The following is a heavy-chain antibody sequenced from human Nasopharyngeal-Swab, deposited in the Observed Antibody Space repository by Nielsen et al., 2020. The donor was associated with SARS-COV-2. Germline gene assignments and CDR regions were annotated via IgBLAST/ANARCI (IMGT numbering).Heavy chain of an antibody. D-gene: IGHD6-19*01. CDR2: IYWDDDK. CDR1: GFSLSTGTVG. V-gene: IGHV2-5*02. CDR3: ARLQGLSYFDN. J-gene: IGHJ4*02. Sequence: SGPTLVKPTQTLTLTCTFSGFSLSTGTVGLGWIRQPPGEALECLAIIYWDDDKRYSPSLESRLTITKDAPKNQVVLTMTDVDPVDTATYYCARLQGLSYFDNWGQGTLVTVSS.